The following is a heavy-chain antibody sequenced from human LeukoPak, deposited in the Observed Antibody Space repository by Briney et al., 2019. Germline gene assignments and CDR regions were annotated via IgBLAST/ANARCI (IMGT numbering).Heavy chain of an antibody. J-gene: IGHJ4*02. CDR1: GGTFSSYA. CDR3: ARKAGSTGYYIFDY. D-gene: IGHD3-9*01. Sequence: ASVKVSCKTSGGTFSSYAISWVRQAPGQGLEWEGAIIPIFGTANYAQKFQGRVTITADESTSTAYMELSSLRSEDTAVYYCARKAGSTGYYIFDYWGQGTLVTVSS. CDR2: IIPIFGTA. V-gene: IGHV1-69*13.